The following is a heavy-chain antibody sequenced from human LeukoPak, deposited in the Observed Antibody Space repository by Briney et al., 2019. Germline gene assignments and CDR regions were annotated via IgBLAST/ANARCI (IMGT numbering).Heavy chain of an antibody. Sequence: GGSLRLSCAASGFTFTTYSMNWVCQAPGKGLEWVSSISSSGNYIYYADSARGRFSISRDVAKSSLYLQINSLRVEDTAVYCCARDLVGADDAFDIWGQGTMVIVSS. V-gene: IGHV3-21*01. CDR1: GFTFTTYS. CDR2: ISSSGNYI. J-gene: IGHJ3*02. CDR3: ARDLVGADDAFDI. D-gene: IGHD1-26*01.